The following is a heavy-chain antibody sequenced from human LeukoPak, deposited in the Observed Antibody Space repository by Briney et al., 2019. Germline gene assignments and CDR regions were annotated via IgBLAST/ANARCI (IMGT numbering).Heavy chain of an antibody. D-gene: IGHD5-12*01. CDR2: IHYSGST. V-gene: IGHV4-39*01. Sequence: SSETLSLTCTVSGPSISGSNYYWDWIRQPPGKGLEWVGSIHYSGSTNYNPSPKSRVTISVDTSKNQFSLNLRSVTAADTAVYYCARQDIDIVATRTFDYRGQGVLVTVSS. CDR3: ARQDIDIVATRTFDY. J-gene: IGHJ4*02. CDR1: GPSISGSNYY.